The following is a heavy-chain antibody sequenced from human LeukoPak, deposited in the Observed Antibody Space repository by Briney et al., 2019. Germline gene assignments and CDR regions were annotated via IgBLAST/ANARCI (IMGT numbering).Heavy chain of an antibody. Sequence: SETLSLTCTVSGGSISGYYWSWIRQPPGQGLEWIGYIYYSGSTNYNPSLKSRVTISLDTSKNQFSLKLSSVTAGDTAVYYCARAIGRDGYNFDFDYWGQGTLVTVSS. V-gene: IGHV4-59*01. CDR2: IYYSGST. CDR1: GGSISGYY. CDR3: ARAIGRDGYNFDFDY. J-gene: IGHJ4*02. D-gene: IGHD5-24*01.